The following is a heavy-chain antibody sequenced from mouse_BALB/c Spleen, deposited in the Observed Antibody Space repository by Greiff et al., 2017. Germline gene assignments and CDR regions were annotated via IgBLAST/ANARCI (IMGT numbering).Heavy chain of an antibody. J-gene: IGHJ2*01. D-gene: IGHD2-4*01. CDR3: ARSPYDYDYYFDY. CDR2: ISSGSSTI. V-gene: IGHV5-17*02. CDR1: GFTFSSFG. Sequence: EVKLMESGGGLVQPGGSRKLSCAASGFTFSSFGMHWVRQAPEKGLEWVAYISSGSSTIYYADTVKGRFTISRDNPKNTLFLQMTSLRSEDTAMYYCARSPYDYDYYFDYWGQGTTLTVSS.